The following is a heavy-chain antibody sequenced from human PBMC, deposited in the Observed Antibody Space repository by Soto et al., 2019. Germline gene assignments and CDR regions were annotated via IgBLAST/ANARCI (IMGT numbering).Heavy chain of an antibody. Sequence: GESLKISCKGSGYSFTSYWIGWVRQMPGKGLEWMGIIYPGDSDTRYSPSFQGQVTISADKSISTAYLQWSSLKASDTAMYYCARQGYDSSGYYYGDYYYYYGMDVWVQGTPVTVSS. D-gene: IGHD3-22*01. CDR1: GYSFTSYW. V-gene: IGHV5-51*01. CDR2: IYPGDSDT. CDR3: ARQGYDSSGYYYGDYYYYYGMDV. J-gene: IGHJ6*02.